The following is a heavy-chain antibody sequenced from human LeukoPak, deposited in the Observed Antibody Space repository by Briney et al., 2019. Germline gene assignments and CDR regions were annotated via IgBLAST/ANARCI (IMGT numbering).Heavy chain of an antibody. CDR2: IIPIFGTA. CDR3: ATDRVQDTAMVMWDY. D-gene: IGHD5-18*01. CDR1: GGTFSSYA. J-gene: IGHJ4*02. Sequence: SVKVSCKASGGTFSSYAISWVRQAPGQGLEWMGGIIPIFGTANYAQKFQGRVTITTDESTSTAYMELSSLRSEDTAVYYCATDRVQDTAMVMWDYWGQGTLVTVSS. V-gene: IGHV1-69*05.